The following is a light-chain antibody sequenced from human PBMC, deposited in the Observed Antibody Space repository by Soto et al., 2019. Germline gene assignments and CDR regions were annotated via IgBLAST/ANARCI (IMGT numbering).Light chain of an antibody. CDR1: QNVRNTY. J-gene: IGKJ3*01. CDR2: AAS. V-gene: IGKV3-20*01. CDR3: QQYDNRPFT. Sequence: DIVLTQSPGTLSLSPGERATLSCRASQNVRNTYLAWYQQKPGQAPRLLIYAASSRATGIPDRFSGSGSGTDFTLTISRLEPEDNATYYCQQYDNRPFTFGPGTKVDVK.